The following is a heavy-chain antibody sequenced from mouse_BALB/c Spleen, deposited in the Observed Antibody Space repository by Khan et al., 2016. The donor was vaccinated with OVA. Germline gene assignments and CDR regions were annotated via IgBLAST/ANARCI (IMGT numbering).Heavy chain of an antibody. CDR2: IIYTGYT. Sequence: MQLEESGPSLVKPSQTLSLTCSVTGDSITSGYWNWIRKFPGHKLEYMGYIIYTGYTYYNPSLKSRISITRHTSKNQYYLQLSSVTDEDTATYYCARSTYRYAFVYWGQGTLVTVSA. CDR1: GDSITSGY. D-gene: IGHD2-12*01. CDR3: ARSTYRYAFVY. V-gene: IGHV3-8*02. J-gene: IGHJ3*01.